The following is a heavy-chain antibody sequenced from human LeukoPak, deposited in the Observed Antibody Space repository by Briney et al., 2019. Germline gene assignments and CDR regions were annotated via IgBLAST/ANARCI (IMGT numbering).Heavy chain of an antibody. CDR2: LRYDGSDK. CDR1: GFTFSDYG. V-gene: IGHV3-30*02. J-gene: IGHJ4*02. Sequence: GGSLRLSCAASGFTFSDYGMHWVRQAPGKGLEWVAFLRYDGSDKYYADSVKGRFTISRDNSKNTLYLQMNSLRAEDTAVYYCARDRYYYGSGRSTDYWGQGTLVTVSS. CDR3: ARDRYYYGSGRSTDY. D-gene: IGHD3-10*01.